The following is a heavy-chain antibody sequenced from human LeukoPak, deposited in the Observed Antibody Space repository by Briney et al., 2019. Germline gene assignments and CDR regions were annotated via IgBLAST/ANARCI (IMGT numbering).Heavy chain of an antibody. V-gene: IGHV1-8*01. CDR3: ARGSPIIAVAGTDAFDI. CDR1: GYTFTSYD. Sequence: ASVKVSCKASGYTFTSYDINWVRQATGQGLEWMGWINPNSGNTGYAQKFQGRVTMTRNTSISTAYMELSSLRSEDTAVYYCARGSPIIAVAGTDAFDIWGQGTMVTVSS. D-gene: IGHD6-19*01. J-gene: IGHJ3*02. CDR2: INPNSGNT.